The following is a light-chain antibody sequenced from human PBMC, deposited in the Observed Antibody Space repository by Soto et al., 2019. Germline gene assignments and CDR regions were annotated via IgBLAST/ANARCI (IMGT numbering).Light chain of an antibody. V-gene: IGLV2-14*01. J-gene: IGLJ1*01. CDR3: SPDKNSSPPV. CDR2: EVS. CDR1: SSDVGGYNY. Sequence: QSVLTQPASVSGSPGQSITISCTGTSSDVGGYNYVSWYQQHPGKAPKLMIYEVSNRPSGVSNRFSGSKSGNTASLTISGLQAEDEADYYCSPDKNSSPPVFCTGTEVTI.